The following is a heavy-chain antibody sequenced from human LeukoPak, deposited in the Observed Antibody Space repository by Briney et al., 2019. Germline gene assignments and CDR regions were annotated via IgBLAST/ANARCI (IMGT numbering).Heavy chain of an antibody. CDR3: AKHHCSSTSCYRVFDF. CDR2: ISESGGST. V-gene: IGHV3-23*01. Sequence: GGSLRLSCVASGFPFSSSAMSWVRQAPGKGPEWVSLISESGGSTNDADSVKGRFSISRDNSKNTLYLQMNSLREEDTAVYYCAKHHCSSTSCYRVFDFWGQGTLVTVSS. D-gene: IGHD2-2*02. CDR1: GFPFSSSA. J-gene: IGHJ4*02.